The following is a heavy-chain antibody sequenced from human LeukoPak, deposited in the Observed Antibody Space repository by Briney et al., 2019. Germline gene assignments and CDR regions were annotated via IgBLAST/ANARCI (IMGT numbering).Heavy chain of an antibody. J-gene: IGHJ4*02. CDR1: GGSISSGSYY. CDR2: IYTSGST. V-gene: IGHV4-61*02. D-gene: IGHD6-13*01. Sequence: SESLSLTCTVSGGSISSGSYYWSWIRQPAGKGLEWIGRIYTSGSTNYNPSLKSRVTISVDTSKNQFSLKLSSVTAADTAVYYCAREPAAGTTFDYWGQGTLVTVSS. CDR3: AREPAAGTTFDY.